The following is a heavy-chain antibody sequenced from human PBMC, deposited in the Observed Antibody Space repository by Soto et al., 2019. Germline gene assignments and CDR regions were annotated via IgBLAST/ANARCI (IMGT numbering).Heavy chain of an antibody. J-gene: IGHJ4*02. D-gene: IGHD6-19*01. CDR2: IIPIYGTV. CDR3: ARRRDSGWSGFDY. Sequence: GASVKVSCKGSGGTFSNYAISWVRQAPGQGLEWMGGIIPIYGTVNYAQKCQGRVTITADESTTTAYMELSSLRSEDTAVYYCARRRDSGWSGFDYWGPGTLVTVSS. CDR1: GGTFSNYA. V-gene: IGHV1-69*13.